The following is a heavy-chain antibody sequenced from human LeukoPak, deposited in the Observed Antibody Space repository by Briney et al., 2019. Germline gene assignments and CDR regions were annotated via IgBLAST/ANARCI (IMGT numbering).Heavy chain of an antibody. J-gene: IGHJ3*02. CDR1: GSNFTSYW. CDR2: IYAGDSDT. Sequence: GESLQISCKGSGSNFTSYWSGGGRRLPGKGVEWMGIIYAGDSDTKDSPSLQGQVTISADNSISTAYLQCTSLKASDTAMYYCATQGYYGSGSYYTDAFDIWGQGTMVTVSS. CDR3: ATQGYYGSGSYYTDAFDI. V-gene: IGHV5-51*01. D-gene: IGHD3-10*01.